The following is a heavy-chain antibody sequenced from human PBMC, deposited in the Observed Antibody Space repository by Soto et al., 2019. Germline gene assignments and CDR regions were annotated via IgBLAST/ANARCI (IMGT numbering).Heavy chain of an antibody. D-gene: IGHD5-18*01. CDR3: ARDGGYSYGWVGAFAI. CDR2: ISYDGSNK. Sequence: GGSLRLSCAASGFTFSSYAMHWVRQAPGKGLEWVAVISYDGSNKYYADSVKGRFTISRDNSKNTLYLQMNSLRAEDTAVYYCARDGGYSYGWVGAFAIWGQGTMVTVSS. V-gene: IGHV3-30-3*01. CDR1: GFTFSSYA. J-gene: IGHJ3*02.